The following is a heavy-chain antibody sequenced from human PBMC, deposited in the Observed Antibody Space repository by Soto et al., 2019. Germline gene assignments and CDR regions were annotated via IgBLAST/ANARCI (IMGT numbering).Heavy chain of an antibody. D-gene: IGHD1-1*01. Sequence: SETLSLTCTVSGDSVRNQYWSWIRRPPGRGLEWIGYIYRSGSTKYNPSLKSRLTISVDTSKNQFSLKLSSVTAADTAVYYCARDNWNDDYYYYYMDVWGKGTTVTVSS. V-gene: IGHV4-59*02. CDR3: ARDNWNDDYYYYYMDV. CDR1: GDSVRNQY. CDR2: IYRSGST. J-gene: IGHJ6*03.